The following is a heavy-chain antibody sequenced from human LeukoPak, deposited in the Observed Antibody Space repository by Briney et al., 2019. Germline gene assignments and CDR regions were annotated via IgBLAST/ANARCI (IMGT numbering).Heavy chain of an antibody. CDR2: ISYDGSNK. D-gene: IGHD6-19*01. J-gene: IGHJ4*02. Sequence: GGSLRLSCAASGFTFSSYAMHWVLQTPGKGLEWVAVISYDGSNKYYPDSVKGRFTISRDNSKKTLYLQMNSLRAEDTAVYYCARDRIAVAGGAFDYWGQGTLVTVPS. V-gene: IGHV3-30-3*01. CDR1: GFTFSSYA. CDR3: ARDRIAVAGGAFDY.